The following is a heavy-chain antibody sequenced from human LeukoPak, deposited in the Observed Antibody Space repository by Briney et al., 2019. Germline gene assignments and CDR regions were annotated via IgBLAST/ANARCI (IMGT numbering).Heavy chain of an antibody. D-gene: IGHD3-22*01. CDR1: GYSFTNYW. V-gene: IGHV5-51*01. Sequence: PGESLKISCKASGYSFTNYWIGWVRQMPGKGLEWMGIIYPGDSDTRYSPSFQGQVTISADKSISTAYLQWSSLKASDTAMYYCARHKTYYYDSSGYSDYWGQGTLVTVSS. J-gene: IGHJ4*02. CDR2: IYPGDSDT. CDR3: ARHKTYYYDSSGYSDY.